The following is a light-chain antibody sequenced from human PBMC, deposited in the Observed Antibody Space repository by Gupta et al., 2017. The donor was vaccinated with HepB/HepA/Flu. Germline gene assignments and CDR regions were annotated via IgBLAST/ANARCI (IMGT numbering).Light chain of an antibody. Sequence: QSVPTQPPSVSGAPGHTVTISCTGSSSNIGAGYDVHWYQQLPGTAPKLLIYGNSNRPSGVPDRFSGSKSGTSASLAITGLQAEDEADYYCQSYDSSLSGSVFGGGTKLTVL. J-gene: IGLJ2*01. CDR3: QSYDSSLSGSV. CDR2: GNS. CDR1: SSNIGAGYD. V-gene: IGLV1-40*01.